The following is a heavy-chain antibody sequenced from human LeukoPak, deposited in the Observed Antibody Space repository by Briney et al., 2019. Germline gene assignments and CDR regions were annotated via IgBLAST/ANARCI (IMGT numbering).Heavy chain of an antibody. CDR2: IGYDGSIK. Sequence: GGSLRLSCAASGFTFSGYVMHWVRQAPGKGLEGWAVIGYDGSIKYYADSVKGRFTISRDNSKNTLYLQMNSLRAEDTAVYYCARNPAKVFPAVYWGQGTLVTVSS. CDR3: ARNPAKVFPAVY. D-gene: IGHD2-2*01. J-gene: IGHJ4*02. CDR1: GFTFSGYV. V-gene: IGHV3-33*01.